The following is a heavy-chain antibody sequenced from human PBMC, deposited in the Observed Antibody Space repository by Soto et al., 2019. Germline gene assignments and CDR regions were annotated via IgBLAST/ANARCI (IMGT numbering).Heavy chain of an antibody. J-gene: IGHJ5*02. V-gene: IGHV4-34*02. CDR1: GGSFSGYL. D-gene: IGHD3-3*01. CDR3: TAHYDVWSGYYRGWLDP. Sequence: QVQLQQWGAGLLKPSETLSLTCGVSGGSFSGYLWTWIRQPPGKGLEWIGEIDHIGNTKYNPSLKSRVTISIQTSKNQFSLKFTSVTAADTSFYYCTAHYDVWSGYYRGWLDPWGQGTLVTVSS. CDR2: IDHIGNT.